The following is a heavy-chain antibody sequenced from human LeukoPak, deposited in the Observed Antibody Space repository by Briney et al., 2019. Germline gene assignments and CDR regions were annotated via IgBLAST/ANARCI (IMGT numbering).Heavy chain of an antibody. CDR1: GYTFTGYY. CDR2: INPNSGGT. D-gene: IGHD6-13*01. Sequence: ASVKVSCKASGYTFTGYYLHWVRQAPGQGLEWMGWINPNSGGTNYAQKFQGRVTMTRDTSISTAYMELNSLRAEDTAVYYCARDSAAAGTWPLLDVWGQGTTVTVSS. J-gene: IGHJ6*02. CDR3: ARDSAAAGTWPLLDV. V-gene: IGHV1-2*02.